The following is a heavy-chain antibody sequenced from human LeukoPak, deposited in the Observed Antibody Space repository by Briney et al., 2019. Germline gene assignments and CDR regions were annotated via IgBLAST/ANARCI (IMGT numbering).Heavy chain of an antibody. CDR1: GYTFTGYY. D-gene: IGHD6-6*01. V-gene: IGHV1-2*02. CDR3: ARWYSSSSGNWFDP. CDR2: INPNSGGT. Sequence: ASVKVSCKASGYTFTGYYMHWVRQAPGQGLEWMGWINPNSGGTNYAQKFQGRVTMTRDTSISTAYMKLSRLRSDDTAVYYCARWYSSSSGNWFDPWGQGTLVTVSS. J-gene: IGHJ5*02.